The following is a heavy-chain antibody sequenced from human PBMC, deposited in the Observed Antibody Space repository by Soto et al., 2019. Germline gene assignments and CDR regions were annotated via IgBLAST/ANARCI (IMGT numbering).Heavy chain of an antibody. CDR2: ITGSGGNT. J-gene: IGHJ5*02. D-gene: IGHD1-1*01. Sequence: GGSLRLSCAASGFTFSSHAMSWVRQAPGKGLEWVSAITGSGGNTYYADSVKGRFTISRDNSKNTLYLQMNSLRAEDTAVYYCARKGTALNWFDPWGQGTLVTVSS. CDR3: ARKGTALNWFDP. CDR1: GFTFSSHA. V-gene: IGHV3-23*01.